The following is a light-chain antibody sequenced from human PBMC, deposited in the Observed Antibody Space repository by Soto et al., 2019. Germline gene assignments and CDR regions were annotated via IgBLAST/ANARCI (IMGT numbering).Light chain of an antibody. CDR3: QQSYSTLT. CDR1: QSISSY. V-gene: IGKV1-39*01. Sequence: DIQMTQSPSSLSASVGDRVTITCRASQSISSYLNWYQQKPGKAPKLLIYAASSLQSGVPSRFSGSGSGTDFTLTISSLQPEDFATYYCQQSYSTLTFGGGTQVDIK. CDR2: AAS. J-gene: IGKJ4*01.